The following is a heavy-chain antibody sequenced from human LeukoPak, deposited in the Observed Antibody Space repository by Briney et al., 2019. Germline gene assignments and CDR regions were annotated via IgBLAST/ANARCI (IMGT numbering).Heavy chain of an antibody. J-gene: IGHJ6*03. CDR2: INPSGGST. Sequence: ASVKVSCKASGYTFTSYYMHWVRQAPGQGLEWMGIINPSGGSTSYAQKFQGRVTMTRDMSTSTVYMELSSLRSEDTAVYYCARDHSGIVVVPAAMLRYYYYYMDVWGKGTTVTVSS. CDR3: ARDHSGIVVVPAAMLRYYYYYMDV. CDR1: GYTFTSYY. V-gene: IGHV1-46*01. D-gene: IGHD2-2*01.